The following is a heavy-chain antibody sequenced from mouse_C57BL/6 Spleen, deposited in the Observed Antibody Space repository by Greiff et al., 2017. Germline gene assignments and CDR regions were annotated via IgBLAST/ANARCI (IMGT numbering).Heavy chain of an antibody. CDR3: ARASRQLRAWFAY. CDR2: INPSNGGT. D-gene: IGHD3-2*02. CDR1: GYTFTSYW. V-gene: IGHV1-53*01. Sequence: QVQLQQPGTELVKPGASVKLSCKASGYTFTSYWMHWVKQRPGQGLEWIGNINPSNGGTNYNEKFKSKATLTVDKSSSTAYMQLSSLTSEDSAVYYFARASRQLRAWFAYWGQGTLVTVSA. J-gene: IGHJ3*01.